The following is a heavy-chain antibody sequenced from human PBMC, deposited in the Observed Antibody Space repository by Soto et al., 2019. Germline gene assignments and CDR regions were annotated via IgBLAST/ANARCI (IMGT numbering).Heavy chain of an antibody. CDR1: GGSISSYY. D-gene: IGHD1-26*01. J-gene: IGHJ4*02. CDR3: ARRWGRTFDY. CDR2: IYYSGST. V-gene: IGHV4-59*08. Sequence: QVQLQESGPGLVKPSETLSLPCPVSGGSISSYYWSWIRQPPGKGLEWIGYIYYSGSTNYNPSRKSRLTISVDTSKNQFSLKLSSVTAADTAVYYCARRWGRTFDYWGQGTLVTVSS.